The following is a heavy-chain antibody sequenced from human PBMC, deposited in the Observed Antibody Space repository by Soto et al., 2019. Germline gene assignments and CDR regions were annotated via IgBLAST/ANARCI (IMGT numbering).Heavy chain of an antibody. Sequence: GESLKISCKGSGYTFSTYWIAWVRQMPGKGLEWMGIIYPGDSDTKYSPAFQGQVTISADKSINTAYLQWTSLEASDTAMYYCASKFAPELLDSWGQGTLVTVSS. D-gene: IGHD3-10*01. CDR3: ASKFAPELLDS. V-gene: IGHV5-51*01. CDR2: IYPGDSDT. CDR1: GYTFSTYW. J-gene: IGHJ4*02.